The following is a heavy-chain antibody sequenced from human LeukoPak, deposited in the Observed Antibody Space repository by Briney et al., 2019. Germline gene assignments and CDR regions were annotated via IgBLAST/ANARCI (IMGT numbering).Heavy chain of an antibody. V-gene: IGHV1-24*01. CDR2: FDPEDGET. J-gene: IGHJ6*02. Sequence: AASVKVSCKVSGYTLTELSMHLVRQAPGKGLEWMGGFDPEDGETIYAQKFQGRVTMTEDTSTDTAYMELSSLRSEDTAVYYCATDYGSGSYYGMDVWGQGTTVTVSS. CDR3: ATDYGSGSYYGMDV. D-gene: IGHD6-19*01. CDR1: GYTLTELS.